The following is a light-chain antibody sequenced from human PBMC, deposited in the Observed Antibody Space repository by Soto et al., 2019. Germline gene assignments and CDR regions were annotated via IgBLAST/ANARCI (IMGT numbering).Light chain of an antibody. CDR3: QQHGSSPLT. CDR1: QSGSSY. Sequence: EIVLTQSPGTLSLSVGERVTLSCRASQSGSSYLAWYQQTPGQAPRLLFYDTSNRATGTPDRVSGSGSGTDFTPTISRLEPEDFTVYSCQQHGSSPLTFGGGTTVEIK. J-gene: IGKJ4*01. V-gene: IGKV3-20*01. CDR2: DTS.